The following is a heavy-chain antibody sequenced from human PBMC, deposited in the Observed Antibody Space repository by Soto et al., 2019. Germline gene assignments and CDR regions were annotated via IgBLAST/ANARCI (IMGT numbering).Heavy chain of an antibody. CDR2: IYYSGST. D-gene: IGHD3-22*01. J-gene: IGHJ4*02. CDR1: GGSISSYY. V-gene: IGHV4-59*01. Sequence: LSLTCTVSGGSISSYYWSWIRQPPGKGLEWIGYIYYSGSTNYNPSLKSRVTISVDTSKNQFSLKLSSVTAADTAVYYCARGAYYYDSSGYYYFDYWGQGTLVTVSS. CDR3: ARGAYYYDSSGYYYFDY.